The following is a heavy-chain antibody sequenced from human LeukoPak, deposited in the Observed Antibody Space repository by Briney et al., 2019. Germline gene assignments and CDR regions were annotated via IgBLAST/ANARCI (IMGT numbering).Heavy chain of an antibody. V-gene: IGHV4-39*01. CDR1: GGSISSNAYY. Sequence: SETLSLTCTVSGGSISSNAYYWAWVRQPPGQGLEWIGSIYSSVSTYYNPSLKSRVTISVDTSKNQFSLKLSSVTAADTAVYYCAGITMIVVVITHWGQGTLVTVSS. J-gene: IGHJ4*02. CDR2: IYSSVST. CDR3: AGITMIVVVITH. D-gene: IGHD3-22*01.